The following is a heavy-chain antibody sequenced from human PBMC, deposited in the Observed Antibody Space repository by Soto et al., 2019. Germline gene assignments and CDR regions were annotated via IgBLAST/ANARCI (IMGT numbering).Heavy chain of an antibody. CDR2: IDPSDSYT. J-gene: IGHJ6*02. D-gene: IGHD2-2*01. Sequence: EVQLVQSGAEVKKPGESLRISCNGSGYSFTSYWISWVRQMPGKGLEWMGRIDPSDSYTNYSPSFQGHVTISADKSISTAYLQWSRRKASDTAMYYCARLSVVVPAAMPTDAQYYYYYGMDVWGQGTTVTVSS. V-gene: IGHV5-10-1*01. CDR3: ARLSVVVPAAMPTDAQYYYYYGMDV. CDR1: GYSFTSYW.